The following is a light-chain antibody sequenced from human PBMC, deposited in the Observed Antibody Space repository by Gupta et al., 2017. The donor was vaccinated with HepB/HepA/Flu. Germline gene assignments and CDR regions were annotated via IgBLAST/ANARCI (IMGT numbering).Light chain of an antibody. CDR2: EVT. CDR1: SSDVGGSKY. CDR3: SSYAGSSNFYV. V-gene: IGLV2-8*01. Sequence: QSALTQPPSASGSPGQSVTISCTGTSSDVGGSKYVSWYQQHPGKAPKLTIYEVTKRPSGVPDRFSGSKSGNTASLTVSGLQAEDEADYYCSSYAGSSNFYVFGTGTKVTVL. J-gene: IGLJ1*01.